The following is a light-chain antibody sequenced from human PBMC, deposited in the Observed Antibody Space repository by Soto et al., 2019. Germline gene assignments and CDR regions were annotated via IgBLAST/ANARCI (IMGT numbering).Light chain of an antibody. Sequence: QAVVTQSPSASGTPGQRVTISCSGSSSNIGNKYVDWYQQVPGTAPKLLIYGNNQRPSGVPDRFSGSKSGTSASLAISGLRSEDEADYYCAAWDARLSVVFGGGTKLTVL. V-gene: IGLV1-47*01. CDR1: SSNIGNKY. CDR3: AAWDARLSVV. J-gene: IGLJ2*01. CDR2: GNN.